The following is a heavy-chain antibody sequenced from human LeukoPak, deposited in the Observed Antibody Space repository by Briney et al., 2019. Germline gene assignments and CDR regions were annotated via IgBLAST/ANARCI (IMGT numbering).Heavy chain of an antibody. CDR3: TGTRHDYGDYYFDY. D-gene: IGHD4-17*01. CDR2: IYYSGST. Sequence: SETLSLTCTVSGGSISSYYWSWIRQPPGKGLEWIGYIYYSGSTNYNPSLKSRVTISVDTSKNQFSLKLSPVTAADTAVYYCTGTRHDYGDYYFDYWGQGTLVTVSS. V-gene: IGHV4-59*01. J-gene: IGHJ4*02. CDR1: GGSISSYY.